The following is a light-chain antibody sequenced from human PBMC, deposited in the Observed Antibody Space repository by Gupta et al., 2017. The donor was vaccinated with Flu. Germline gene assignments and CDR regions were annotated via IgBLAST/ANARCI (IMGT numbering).Light chain of an antibody. Sequence: EIVMTQSPATLSVSPGERATLSCRASQSVSSNLAWYQQKPGQAPRLLMYGASTRATGSPARFSGSGSGKEFTLTISSLQSEDFAVYYCQQYNNWPAAFGQGTRLEIK. CDR3: QQYNNWPAA. V-gene: IGKV3-15*01. J-gene: IGKJ5*01. CDR1: QSVSSN. CDR2: GAS.